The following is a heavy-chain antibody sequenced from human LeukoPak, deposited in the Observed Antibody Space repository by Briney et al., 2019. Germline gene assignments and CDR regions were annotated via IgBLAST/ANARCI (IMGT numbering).Heavy chain of an antibody. CDR2: ISAYNGNT. Sequence: ASVKVPCEASGYTFTSYGISWVRQAPGQGLEWMGWISAYNGNTNYAQKLQGRVTMTTDTSTSTAYMELRSLRSDDTAVYYCARAGQWLAADWFDPWGQRTLVTVSS. V-gene: IGHV1-18*01. D-gene: IGHD6-19*01. CDR3: ARAGQWLAADWFDP. CDR1: GYTFTSYG. J-gene: IGHJ5*02.